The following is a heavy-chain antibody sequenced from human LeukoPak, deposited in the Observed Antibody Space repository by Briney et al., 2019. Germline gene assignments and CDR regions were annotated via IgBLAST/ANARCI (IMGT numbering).Heavy chain of an antibody. D-gene: IGHD5-24*01. CDR3: TRVGYIDEGIDY. CDR2: IKQDGSKK. J-gene: IGHJ4*02. Sequence: GGSLRLSCVASGFPFSSYWMTWVRQAPGKGLEWVANIKQDGSKKSYVDSVKGRFTISRDNAKSSLYLQMNGLRAEDTAIYCCTRVGYIDEGIDYWGQGTLVTVSS. CDR1: GFPFSSYW. V-gene: IGHV3-7*04.